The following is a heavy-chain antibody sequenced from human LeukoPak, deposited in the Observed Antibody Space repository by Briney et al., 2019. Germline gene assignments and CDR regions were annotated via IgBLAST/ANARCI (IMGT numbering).Heavy chain of an antibody. CDR2: IKGKVHGGAA. D-gene: IGHD3-3*01. CDR3: ATRPSDFCDFCVGYFDD. V-gene: IGHV3-15*01. CDR1: GFTFTNAW. Sequence: GGSLRLSCAASGFTFTNAWMSWVRQVPGKGLEWVGRIKGKVHGGAADYAAPVKGRFFMSRDDSTNTLYLHMNSLKTEDTAVYYCATRPSDFCDFCVGYFDDWGQGTLVTVSS. J-gene: IGHJ4*02.